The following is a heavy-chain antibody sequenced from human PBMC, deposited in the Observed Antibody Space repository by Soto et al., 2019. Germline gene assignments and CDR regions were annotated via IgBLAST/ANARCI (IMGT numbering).Heavy chain of an antibody. D-gene: IGHD4-17*01. J-gene: IGHJ4*02. CDR2: ISYDGSNK. Sequence: HPGGSLRLSCAASGFTFSSYGMHWVRQAPGKGLEWVAVISYDGSNKYYADSVKGRFTISRDKSKNTLYLQMNSLRAEDTAVYHCAKEDDYGDFGGFDYWGQGTLVTVSS. CDR1: GFTFSSYG. V-gene: IGHV3-30*18. CDR3: AKEDDYGDFGGFDY.